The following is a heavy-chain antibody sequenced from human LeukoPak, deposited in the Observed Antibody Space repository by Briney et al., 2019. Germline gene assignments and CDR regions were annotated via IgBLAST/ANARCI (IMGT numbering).Heavy chain of an antibody. J-gene: IGHJ4*02. V-gene: IGHV1-2*02. CDR3: VREGNEVLSKDFDY. CDR1: GFTFTAYY. D-gene: IGHD2-2*01. CDR2: INPHSGVT. Sequence: GASVEASCKASGFTFTAYYIHWVRQAPGQGLEWMGYINPHSGVTSSPQKFQGRVTLTTDTSISAAYMELSSLISDDTAMYYCVREGNEVLSKDFDYWGQGTLVAVSS.